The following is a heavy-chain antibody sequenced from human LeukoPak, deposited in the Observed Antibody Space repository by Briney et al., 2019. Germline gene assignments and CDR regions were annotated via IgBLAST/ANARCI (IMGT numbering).Heavy chain of an antibody. CDR2: IKDNGRGE. CDR1: GFTFNASW. Sequence: GGSLRLSCAASGFTFNASWMTWVRQAPGKGLEWVANIKDNGRGEYYVDSVKGRFTVSRDNAKNSVYLQMNSLRAEDTAVYYCARDGSRGWDYWGQGTLVTVSS. CDR3: ARDGSRGWDY. D-gene: IGHD1-26*01. J-gene: IGHJ4*02. V-gene: IGHV3-7*01.